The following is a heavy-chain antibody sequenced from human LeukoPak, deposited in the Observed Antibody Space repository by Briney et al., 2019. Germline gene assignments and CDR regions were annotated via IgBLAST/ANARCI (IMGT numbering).Heavy chain of an antibody. V-gene: IGHV4-59*08. D-gene: IGHD5-12*01. J-gene: IGHJ4*01. CDR3: ARMVGYSGYGTD. CDR1: SFTTSSYS. Sequence: SENLSFTCSVYSFTTSSYSWTWIWKPPRKGLHRIGYKHNTGSSTYNPSLKSRVTISLDTSNNQFSLKLSSVTAADRAVYYCARMVGYSGYGTDLGQGSLVNVSS. CDR2: KHNTGSS.